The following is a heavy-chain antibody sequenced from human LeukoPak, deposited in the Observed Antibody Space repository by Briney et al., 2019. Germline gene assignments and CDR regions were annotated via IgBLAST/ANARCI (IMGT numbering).Heavy chain of an antibody. CDR1: GGSVSSGSYY. D-gene: IGHD6-13*01. J-gene: IGHJ4*02. CDR3: ARVGRSGWFLDY. CDR2: IYYSGST. V-gene: IGHV4-61*01. Sequence: SETLSLTCTVSGGSVSSGSYYWSWIRQPPGKGLEWIGYIYYSGSTNYNPSLKSRVTISVDTSKNQFSLKLSSVTAADTAVYHCARVGRSGWFLDYWGQGTLVTVSS.